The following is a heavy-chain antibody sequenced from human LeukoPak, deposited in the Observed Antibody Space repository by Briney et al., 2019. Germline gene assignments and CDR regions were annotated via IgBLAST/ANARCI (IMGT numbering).Heavy chain of an antibody. J-gene: IGHJ4*02. Sequence: GGSLRLSCAASGFTFSDHHMDWVRQAPGKGLEWVGRIRDEENSYTTHYAASVKGKFTISRDDSKNSLYLQMNSLKTEDTALYYCASIPYAEYWGQGTLVTVSS. CDR1: GFTFSDHH. D-gene: IGHD2-2*02. V-gene: IGHV3-72*01. CDR2: IRDEENSYTT. CDR3: ASIPYAEY.